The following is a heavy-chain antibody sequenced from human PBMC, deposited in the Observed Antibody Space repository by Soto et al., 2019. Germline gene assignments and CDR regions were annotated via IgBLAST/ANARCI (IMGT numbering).Heavy chain of an antibody. CDR2: IYPGDSET. CDR3: ARLGTMAEPDG. D-gene: IGHD1-7*01. Sequence: GESLKISCKGSGYSFTSYWIGWVRQMPGKGLEWMGIIYPGDSETRYSPSFEGQVTISVDKSTSTAYLQWSSLKALDTAVYYCARLGTMAEPDGWGQGTLVTVSS. J-gene: IGHJ4*02. V-gene: IGHV5-51*01. CDR1: GYSFTSYW.